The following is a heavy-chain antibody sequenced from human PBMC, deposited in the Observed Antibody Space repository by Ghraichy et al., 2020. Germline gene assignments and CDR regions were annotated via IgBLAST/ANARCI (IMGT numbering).Heavy chain of an antibody. V-gene: IGHV4-4*02. D-gene: IGHD6-19*01. J-gene: IGHJ4*02. Sequence: ESLNISCAVSGGSISSSNWWSWVRQPPGKGLEWIGEIYHSGSTNYNPSLKSRVTISVDKSKNQFSLKLSSVTAADTAVYYCARDIAVAGKGADYWGQGTLVTVSS. CDR2: IYHSGST. CDR1: GGSISSSNW. CDR3: ARDIAVAGKGADY.